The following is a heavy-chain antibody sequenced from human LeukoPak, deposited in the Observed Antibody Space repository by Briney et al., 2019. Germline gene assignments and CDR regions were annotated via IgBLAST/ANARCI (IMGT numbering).Heavy chain of an antibody. CDR2: IRSSSSTI. CDR3: ARGSTYYDSSGQVPFDY. V-gene: IGHV3-48*01. D-gene: IGHD3-22*01. CDR1: GFTFSAYS. J-gene: IGHJ4*02. Sequence: GGSLRLSCAASGFTFSAYSMNWVRQAPGKGLEWVSYIRSSSSTIYYADSVKGRFTISRDNAKNSLYLQMNSLRAEDTAVYYCARGSTYYDSSGQVPFDYWGQGTLVTVSS.